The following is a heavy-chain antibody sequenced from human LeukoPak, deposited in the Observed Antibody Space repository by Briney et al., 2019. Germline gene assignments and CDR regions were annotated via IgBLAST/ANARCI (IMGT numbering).Heavy chain of an antibody. CDR2: ISYGGST. CDR1: GGSITSNHYY. J-gene: IGHJ5*02. CDR3: ATSPGADYGGDHWFDP. Sequence: PSETLSLTCTVSGGSITSNHYYWGWIRQPPGKGLEWIGSISYGGSTHYNPSLKSRVTMSVDTSKNQFSLKLRSVTATDTAVYHCATSPGADYGGDHWFDPWGQGTVVTVSS. V-gene: IGHV4-39*01. D-gene: IGHD4-23*01.